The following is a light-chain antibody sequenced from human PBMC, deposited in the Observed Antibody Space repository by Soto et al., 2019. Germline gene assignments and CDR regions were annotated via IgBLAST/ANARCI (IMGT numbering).Light chain of an antibody. CDR1: QGIRSD. V-gene: IGKV1-16*01. Sequence: DIQMTQSPSSLSASVGDRVTITCRASQGIRSDLGWFQQKPGKAHRLLISAASILQSGVQSRFSGSGSGTEFTLTIRSLQPDDFATYYCKQYNSYSITFGQGTRLEIK. J-gene: IGKJ5*01. CDR3: KQYNSYSIT. CDR2: AAS.